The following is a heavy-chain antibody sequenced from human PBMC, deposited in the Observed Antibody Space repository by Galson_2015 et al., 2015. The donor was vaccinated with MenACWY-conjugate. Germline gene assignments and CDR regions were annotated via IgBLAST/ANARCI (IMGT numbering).Heavy chain of an antibody. V-gene: IGHV3-15*01. CDR3: ATDMSYGGSRKKDYYFYVMDV. J-gene: IGHJ6*02. D-gene: IGHD4-17*01. CDR1: GFTFSHAW. Sequence: SLRLSCAASGFTFSHAWMSWVRQAPGKGLEWVGRIKSKADGGTTDSAAPAKGRFTISRDDSKNTLSLQMNSLKTEDTAVYYCATDMSYGGSRKKDYYFYVMDVWGQGTTVTVSS. CDR2: IKSKADGGTT.